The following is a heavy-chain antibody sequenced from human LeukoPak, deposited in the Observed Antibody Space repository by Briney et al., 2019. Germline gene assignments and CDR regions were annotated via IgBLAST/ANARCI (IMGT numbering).Heavy chain of an antibody. CDR1: GGSISSGSYY. J-gene: IGHJ6*04. CDR2: IYTSGST. CDR3: ARGKPSADV. V-gene: IGHV4-61*02. Sequence: SQTLSLTCTVSGGSISSGSYYWSWIRQPAGKGLEWIGRIYTSGSTNYNPSLKSRVTISVDRSKNQFSLKLSSVTAADTAVYYCARGKPSADVWGKGTTVTVSS. D-gene: IGHD1-14*01.